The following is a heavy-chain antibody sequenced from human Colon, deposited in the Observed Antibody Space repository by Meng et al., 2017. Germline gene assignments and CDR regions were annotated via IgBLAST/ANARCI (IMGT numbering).Heavy chain of an antibody. V-gene: IGHV1-18*04. CDR2: VSAYSGDT. CDR1: GYTFTAYW. J-gene: IGHJ3*02. CDR3: ARDDAYSSSSFAFDI. Sequence: ASVKVSCKPSGYTFTAYWLHWVRQAPGQGLEWMGWVSAYSGDTNYEQKLQGRVTMTTDKSTSTAYMELRSLRSDDTAVYYCARDDAYSSSSFAFDIWGHGTMVTVSS. D-gene: IGHD6-13*01.